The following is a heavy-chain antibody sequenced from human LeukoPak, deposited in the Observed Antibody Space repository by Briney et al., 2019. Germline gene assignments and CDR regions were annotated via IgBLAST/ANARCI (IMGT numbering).Heavy chain of an antibody. V-gene: IGHV1-18*04. Sequence: GASVKVSCKASGYTFTGYYMHWVRQAPGQGLEWMGWISAYNGNTNYAQKLQGRVTMTTDTSTSTAYMELRSLRSDDTAVYYCAVGSEGNYDFWSGSDDAFDIWGQGTMVTVSS. D-gene: IGHD3-3*01. CDR2: ISAYNGNT. CDR1: GYTFTGYY. CDR3: AVGSEGNYDFWSGSDDAFDI. J-gene: IGHJ3*02.